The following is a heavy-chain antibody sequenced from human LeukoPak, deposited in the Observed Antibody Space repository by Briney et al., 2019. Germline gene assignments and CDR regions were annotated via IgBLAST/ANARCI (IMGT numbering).Heavy chain of an antibody. V-gene: IGHV4-4*07. CDR2: IYTSGST. CDR1: GGSVRNYF. Sequence: SETLSLTCSVSGGSVRNYFWSWIRQPAGKGLEWIGRIYTSGSTDYNPSLRSRVTMSVDTSRNQFSLKLTSMTAADTAVYYCARESKSYDGSGFYHDYWGQGTLVAVSS. D-gene: IGHD3-22*01. J-gene: IGHJ4*02. CDR3: ARESKSYDGSGFYHDY.